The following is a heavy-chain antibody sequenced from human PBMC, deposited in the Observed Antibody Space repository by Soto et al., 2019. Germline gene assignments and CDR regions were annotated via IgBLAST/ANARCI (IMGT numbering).Heavy chain of an antibody. Sequence: GSSVKVSCKASGYPFTSYGSSWVRQAPGQGLEWMGWISAYNGNTNYAQKLQGRVTMTTDTSTSTAYMELRSLRSDDTAVYYCARENEGPLDYFNFWGQGTLVTVSS. CDR2: ISAYNGNT. CDR3: ARENEGPLDYFNF. CDR1: GYPFTSYG. V-gene: IGHV1-18*01. D-gene: IGHD1-1*01. J-gene: IGHJ4*02.